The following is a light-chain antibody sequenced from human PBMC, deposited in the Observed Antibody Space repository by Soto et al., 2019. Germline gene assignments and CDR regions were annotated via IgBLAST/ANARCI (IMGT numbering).Light chain of an antibody. CDR1: QSISTY. J-gene: IGKJ2*01. V-gene: IGKV1-39*01. Sequence: DIQMTQSPSSLSASVGDRVTITCRASQSISTYLNWYQGKPGKAPNLLIYAASSLQSGVSSRFSGSGSGTDFTLTISSLQPEDFATYYCQQSYSTPYTFGQGTQLEIK. CDR3: QQSYSTPYT. CDR2: AAS.